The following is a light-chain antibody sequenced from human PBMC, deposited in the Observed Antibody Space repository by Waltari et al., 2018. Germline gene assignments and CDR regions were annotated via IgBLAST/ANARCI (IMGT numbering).Light chain of an antibody. CDR3: QQRSDWPPFT. V-gene: IGKV3-11*01. J-gene: IGKJ3*01. CDR2: DAF. CDR1: QSVSKY. Sequence: EIVLTQSPGTLSLSPGERATLSCRASQSVSKYLAWYQQKPGQAPRLLIYDAFYRATGIPASFSGSGSGTDFTLSISSLEPEDFAVYFCQQRSDWPPFTFGPGTRVDI.